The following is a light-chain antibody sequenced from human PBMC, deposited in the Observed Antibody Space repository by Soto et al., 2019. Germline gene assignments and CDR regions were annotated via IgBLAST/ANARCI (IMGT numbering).Light chain of an antibody. V-gene: IGKV3-11*01. CDR2: DAS. CDR3: QQRRKWPPT. J-gene: IGKJ5*01. Sequence: IVLTQTPATPSLSPGERATLSCRASQSVSSYLAWYQQKHGQAPRLLIDDASKRATGIPARFSGSGSGTDFTFTISSLEPEDFAVYYCQQRRKWPPTFGQGTRLEIK. CDR1: QSVSSY.